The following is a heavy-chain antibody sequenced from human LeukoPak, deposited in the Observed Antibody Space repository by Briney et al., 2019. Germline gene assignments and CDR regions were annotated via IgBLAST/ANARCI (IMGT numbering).Heavy chain of an antibody. J-gene: IGHJ4*02. V-gene: IGHV3-74*01. CDR3: ARGGYCSSTSCYDLFDY. CDR2: INSDGSST. D-gene: IGHD2-2*01. CDR1: GFTFSSYW. Sequence: GGSLRLSCAASGFTFSSYWMHWARQAPGKGLVWVSRINSDGSSTSYADSVKGRFTISRDNAKNTLYLQMNSLRAEDTAVYYCARGGYCSSTSCYDLFDYWGQGTLVTVSS.